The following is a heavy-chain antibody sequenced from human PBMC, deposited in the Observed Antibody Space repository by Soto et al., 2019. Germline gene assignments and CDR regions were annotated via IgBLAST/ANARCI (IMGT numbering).Heavy chain of an antibody. CDR3: AKDAGQLGHSVLYFDY. CDR2: VSASGLNT. J-gene: IGHJ4*02. V-gene: IGHV3-23*01. CDR1: GFTFSTYA. D-gene: IGHD6-6*01. Sequence: HPGGSLRLSCAASGFTFSTYAMAWVRQAPGKGLEWVSGVSASGLNTDYADPVKGRFYISRDNSKNTVSLHMNSLRAEDTALYYCAKDAGQLGHSVLYFDYWGQGTLVTVSS.